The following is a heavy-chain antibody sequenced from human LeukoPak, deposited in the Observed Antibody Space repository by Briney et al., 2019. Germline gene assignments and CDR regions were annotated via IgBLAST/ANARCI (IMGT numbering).Heavy chain of an antibody. CDR3: ARDGRDGYNYAFDY. V-gene: IGHV4-59*01. CDR2: TYYSGST. J-gene: IGHJ4*02. Sequence: SETLSLTCTVSGGSISSYYWSWIRQPPGKGLEWIGYTYYSGSTNYNPSLKSRVTISVDTSKNQFSLKLSSVTAADTAVYYCARDGRDGYNYAFDYWGQGTLVTVSS. CDR1: GGSISSYY. D-gene: IGHD5-24*01.